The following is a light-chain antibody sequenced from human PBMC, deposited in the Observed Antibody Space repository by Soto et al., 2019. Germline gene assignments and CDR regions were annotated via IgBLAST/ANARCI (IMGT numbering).Light chain of an antibody. V-gene: IGKV3-15*01. CDR3: QQYNNWPGT. Sequence: IVMTQSPATLSMSPGERATLSCRASQSLNRDLAWYQQKPGQSPRLLIFGASIRATGIPDRFSGSGSGTEFTLTIGSLQSEDCPLYYCQQYNNWPGTVGQGTNVDIK. J-gene: IGKJ1*01. CDR2: GAS. CDR1: QSLNRD.